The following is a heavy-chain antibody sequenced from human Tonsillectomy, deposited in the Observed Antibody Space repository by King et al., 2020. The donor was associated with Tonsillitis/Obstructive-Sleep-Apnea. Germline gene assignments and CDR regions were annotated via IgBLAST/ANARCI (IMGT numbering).Heavy chain of an antibody. V-gene: IGHV4-34*01. Sequence: VQLQQWGAGLLKPSETLSLNCAVYGDSFSGYYWSWIRQPPGKGLEWIGEINHSGSTNYNPSLKSRVTISVDTSKNQFSLKLSSVTAADTAVYYCAGYCGSTSCYLPYYYMDVWGKGTTVTVSS. CDR2: INHSGST. CDR1: GDSFSGYY. D-gene: IGHD2-2*03. J-gene: IGHJ6*03. CDR3: AGYCGSTSCYLPYYYMDV.